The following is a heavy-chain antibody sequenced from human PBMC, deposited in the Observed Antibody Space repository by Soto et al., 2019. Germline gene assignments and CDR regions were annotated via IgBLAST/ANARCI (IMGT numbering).Heavy chain of an antibody. Sequence: PGGSLRLSCAASGFTFSSYWMHWVRQAPGKGLVWVSRINSDGSITSYADSVKGRFTISRDNAKNTLYLQMNSLRAEDTAVYYCARAIAAAGNDYWGQGTLVTVSS. CDR1: GFTFSSYW. V-gene: IGHV3-74*01. CDR2: INSDGSIT. J-gene: IGHJ4*02. D-gene: IGHD6-13*01. CDR3: ARAIAAAGNDY.